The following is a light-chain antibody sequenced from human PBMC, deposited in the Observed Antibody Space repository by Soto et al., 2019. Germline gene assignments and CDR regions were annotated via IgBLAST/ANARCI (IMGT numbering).Light chain of an antibody. CDR2: SDN. CDR1: SSNIGTNT. CDR3: AAWDVSLVV. Sequence: QSVLTQPPSASGTPGQRVTISCSGSSSNIGTNTVIWYQQLPGAAPELLIYSDNQRPSGVPDRFSGSKSGTSASLAISGLQSEDEADYYCAAWDVSLVVFGGGTQLTVL. J-gene: IGLJ2*01. V-gene: IGLV1-44*01.